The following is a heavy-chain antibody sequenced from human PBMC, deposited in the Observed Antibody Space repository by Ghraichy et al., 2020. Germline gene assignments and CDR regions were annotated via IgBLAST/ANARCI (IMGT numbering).Heavy chain of an antibody. CDR3: AFMVRGVDWFDP. Sequence: PETLSLTCTVSGGSISSSSYYWGWIRQPPGKGLEWIGSIYYSGSTYYNPSLKSRVTISVDTSKNQFSLKLSSVTAADTAVYYCAFMVRGVDWFDPWGQGTLVTVSS. V-gene: IGHV4-39*01. D-gene: IGHD3-10*01. J-gene: IGHJ5*02. CDR2: IYYSGST. CDR1: GGSISSSSYY.